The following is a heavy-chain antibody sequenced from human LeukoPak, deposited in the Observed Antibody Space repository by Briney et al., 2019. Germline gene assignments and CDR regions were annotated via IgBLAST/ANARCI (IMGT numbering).Heavy chain of an antibody. CDR2: IYYSGST. V-gene: IGHV4-39*01. Sequence: SETLSLTCTVSGGSISSSSYYWGWIRQPPGKGLEWIGSIYYSGSTYYNPSLESRVTISVDTSKNQFSLKLSSVTAADTAVYYCARHAVVVVAVFVCWFDPWGQGTLVTVSS. J-gene: IGHJ5*02. D-gene: IGHD2-15*01. CDR3: ARHAVVVVAVFVCWFDP. CDR1: GGSISSSSYY.